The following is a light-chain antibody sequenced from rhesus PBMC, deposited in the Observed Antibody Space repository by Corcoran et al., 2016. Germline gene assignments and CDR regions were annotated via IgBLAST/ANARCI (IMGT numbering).Light chain of an antibody. CDR1: QSINNW. J-gene: IGKJ2*01. CDR3: LQYSGSPYS. Sequence: DIQMTQSPSSLSASVGDTVTITCRASQSINNWLDLPQQKPGKAPRLLIYKASTLNGGVPSRFSGSGAGTDFTLTISGLQPEDFATYYCLQYSGSPYSFGQGTKVEIK. V-gene: IGKV1-22*01. CDR2: KAS.